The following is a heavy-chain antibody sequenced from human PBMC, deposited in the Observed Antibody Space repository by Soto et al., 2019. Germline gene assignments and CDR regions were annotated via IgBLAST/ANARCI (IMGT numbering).Heavy chain of an antibody. D-gene: IGHD6-13*01. CDR1: GYSISSGYY. Sequence: SETLSLTCAVSGYSISSGYYWGWIRQPPGKGLEWIGSIYHSGSTYYNPSLKSRVTISVDTSKNQFSLKLSSVTAADTAVYYCARDSSWYYYYGMDVWGQGTTVTVSS. V-gene: IGHV4-38-2*01. J-gene: IGHJ6*02. CDR2: IYHSGST. CDR3: ARDSSWYYYYGMDV.